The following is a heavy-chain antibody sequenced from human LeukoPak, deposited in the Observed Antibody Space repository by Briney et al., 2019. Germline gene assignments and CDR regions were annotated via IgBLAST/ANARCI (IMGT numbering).Heavy chain of an antibody. D-gene: IGHD2-15*01. V-gene: IGHV4-34*01. CDR3: ARPRGGGSRYNWFDP. CDR2: INHSGST. J-gene: IGHJ5*02. CDR1: GGSFSGYY. Sequence: SETLSLTCAVYGGSFSGYYWSWIRQPPGKGLEWIGEINHSGSTNYNPSLKSRVTISVDTSKNQFSLKLSSVTAADTAVYYCARPRGGGSRYNWFDPWGQGTLVTVSS.